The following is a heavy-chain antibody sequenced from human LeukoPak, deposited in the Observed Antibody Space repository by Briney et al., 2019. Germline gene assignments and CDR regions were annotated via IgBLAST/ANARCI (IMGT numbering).Heavy chain of an antibody. D-gene: IGHD3-10*01. CDR2: ISYDGSNK. CDR3: ARTSGTYPINDVDY. J-gene: IGHJ4*02. V-gene: IGHV3-30*03. CDR1: GFTFSSFG. Sequence: GGSLRLSCAASGFTFSSFGMPWVRKAPGKGLEWVTFISYDGSNKYYADSVKGRFTISRDNSKNTMYLQMNSLRAEDTAVYYCARTSGTYPINDVDYWGQGTLVTVSS.